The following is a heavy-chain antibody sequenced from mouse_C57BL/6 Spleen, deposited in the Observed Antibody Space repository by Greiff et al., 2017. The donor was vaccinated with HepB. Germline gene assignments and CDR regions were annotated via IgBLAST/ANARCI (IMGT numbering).Heavy chain of an antibody. CDR1: GYSITSCYY. CDR2: ISYDGSN. V-gene: IGHV3-6*01. J-gene: IGHJ4*01. Sequence: EVKLQESGPGLVKPSQSLSLTCSVTGYSITSCYYWNWIRQFPGNILEWMGYISYDGSNNYNPSFKNRISITRDTSKNQCFLKLNSVTTEDTATYYCARGITGPYAMDYWGQGTSVTVSS. D-gene: IGHD4-1*01. CDR3: ARGITGPYAMDY.